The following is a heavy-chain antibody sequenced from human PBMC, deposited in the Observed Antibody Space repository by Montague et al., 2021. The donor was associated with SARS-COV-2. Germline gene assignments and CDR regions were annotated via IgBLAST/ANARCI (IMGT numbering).Heavy chain of an antibody. CDR1: GVSLSSSSSY. Sequence: SETLSLTCTVSGVSLSSSSSYWGWIRQPPGKGLEWIGSIYYSGSTYYNPSLKSRVSISVDTSKKQLSLRLSSVTAADTAVYYCASSSYSSRWYYFDYWGQGTLVAVSS. D-gene: IGHD6-13*01. J-gene: IGHJ4*02. CDR2: IYYSGST. CDR3: ASSSYSSRWYYFDY. V-gene: IGHV4-39*01.